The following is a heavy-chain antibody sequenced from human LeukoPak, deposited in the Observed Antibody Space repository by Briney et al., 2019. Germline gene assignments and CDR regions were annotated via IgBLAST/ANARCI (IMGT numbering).Heavy chain of an antibody. CDR3: AKDLLGYDILTGYYSAFVY. V-gene: IGHV3-23*01. D-gene: IGHD3-9*01. J-gene: IGHJ4*02. Sequence: GGSLRLSCAASGFTFSSYAMSWVRQAPGKGLERVSAISGSGGSTYYADSVKGRFTISRDNSKNTLYLKMNSLRAEDTAVYYCAKDLLGYDILTGYYSAFVYWGQGTLVTVSS. CDR2: ISGSGGST. CDR1: GFTFSSYA.